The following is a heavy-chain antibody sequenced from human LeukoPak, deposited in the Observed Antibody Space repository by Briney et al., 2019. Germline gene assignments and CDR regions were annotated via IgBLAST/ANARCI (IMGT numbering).Heavy chain of an antibody. CDR2: IYYSGST. CDR3: ASFEWELGTKLDY. CDR1: GGSINSYS. Sequence: SETLSLTCTVSGGSINSYSWSWIRQPPGKGLEWIGYIYYSGSTNYNPSLKSRVTISVDTSKNQFSLKLSSVTAADTAVYYCASFEWELGTKLDYWGQGTLVTVSS. J-gene: IGHJ4*02. V-gene: IGHV4-59*01. D-gene: IGHD1-26*01.